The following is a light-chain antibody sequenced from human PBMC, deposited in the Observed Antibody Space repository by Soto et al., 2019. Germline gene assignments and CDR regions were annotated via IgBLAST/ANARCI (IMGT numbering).Light chain of an antibody. J-gene: IGKJ1*01. CDR3: QHYNSYSEA. V-gene: IGKV1-5*03. CDR1: QTISSW. Sequence: IQMTQSPSTLSGSVGDRVTITCRASQTISSWLAWYEQKPGKAPKLLIYKASTLKSGVPSTFSGSGSGTELTLTISRLQPDDFATYYCQHYNSYSEAFGQGTKVELK. CDR2: KAS.